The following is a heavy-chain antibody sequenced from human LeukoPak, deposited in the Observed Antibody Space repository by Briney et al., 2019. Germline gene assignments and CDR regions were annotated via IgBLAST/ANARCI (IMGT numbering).Heavy chain of an antibody. CDR2: ISDTEYT. J-gene: IGHJ4*02. V-gene: IGHV4-59*08. CDR3: ARHGTLGSTTYPLDY. CDR1: GASITDDDFY. D-gene: IGHD1-26*01. Sequence: SETLSLTCTVSGASITDDDFYWSWIRQSPGKGLEWIGYISDTEYTYYNPSLKSRVTVSVDTSKNQFSLKLSSVTAADTAVYYCARHGTLGSTTYPLDYWGQGTLVTVSS.